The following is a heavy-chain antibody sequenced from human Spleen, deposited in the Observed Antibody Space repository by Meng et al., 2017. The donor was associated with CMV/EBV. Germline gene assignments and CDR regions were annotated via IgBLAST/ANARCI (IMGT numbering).Heavy chain of an antibody. CDR3: ARANPHLLGIWGAMDV. J-gene: IGHJ6*02. CDR1: GYTFTSYG. V-gene: IGHV1-2*02. D-gene: IGHD7-27*01. CDR2: INPNSDDT. Sequence: ASVKVSCKASGYTFTSYGISWVRQAPGQGLEWMGWINPNSDDTKYARKFQDRVTMTRDTSISTAYMDLSRLKFDDTAIYYCARANPHLLGIWGAMDVWGQGTTVTVSS.